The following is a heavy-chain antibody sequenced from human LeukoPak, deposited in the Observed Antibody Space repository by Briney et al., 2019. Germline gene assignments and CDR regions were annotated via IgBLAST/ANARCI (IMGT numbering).Heavy chain of an antibody. CDR3: ASIVATQENYFDY. Sequence: SETLSLTCTVSGGSISSSSYYWGWIRQPPGKGLEWIGSIYYSGSTYYNPSLKSRVTISVDTSKNQFSLKLSSVTAADTAVYYCASIVATQENYFDYWGQGTLVTVSS. CDR1: GGSISSSSYY. V-gene: IGHV4-39*01. CDR2: IYYSGST. D-gene: IGHD5-12*01. J-gene: IGHJ4*02.